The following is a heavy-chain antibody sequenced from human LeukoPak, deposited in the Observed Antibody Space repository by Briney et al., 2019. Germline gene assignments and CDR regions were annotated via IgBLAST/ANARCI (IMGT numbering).Heavy chain of an antibody. CDR1: GGTFSSYA. D-gene: IGHD1-26*01. Sequence: SVKVSCKASGGTFSSYAISWVRQAPGQGLEWMGRIIPILGIANYAQKFQGRVTITADKSTSTAYMELSSLRSEDTAVYYCARGSSGSAQTCDYWGQGTLVTVSS. CDR2: IIPILGIA. V-gene: IGHV1-69*04. J-gene: IGHJ4*02. CDR3: ARGSSGSAQTCDY.